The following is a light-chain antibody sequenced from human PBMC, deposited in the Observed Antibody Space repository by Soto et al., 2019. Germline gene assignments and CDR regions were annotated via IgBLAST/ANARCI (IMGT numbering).Light chain of an antibody. CDR3: CSYATTSTYV. Sequence: QSALTQPASVSGSPGQSITISCTGTSSDVGNYNLVSWYQHHPGKAPKLMIYDGSKRPSGVSNRFSGSKSGNTASLTISGLQAEDECDYYCCSYATTSTYVFGTGTKLNVL. J-gene: IGLJ1*01. CDR1: SSDVGNYNL. CDR2: DGS. V-gene: IGLV2-23*01.